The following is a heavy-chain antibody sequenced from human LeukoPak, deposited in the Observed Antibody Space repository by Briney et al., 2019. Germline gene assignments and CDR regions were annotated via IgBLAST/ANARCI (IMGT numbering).Heavy chain of an antibody. J-gene: IGHJ6*03. CDR1: GFIFGDYA. Sequence: PGGSLRLSCAASGFIFGDYALNWVRQAPGQGLEWVSAITATSGSTYYADSVKGRFTISRDNSKNMLYLQLNSLRAEDTAVYYCARVMVRGVNEDYYYYYYMDVWGKGTTVTVSS. V-gene: IGHV3-23*01. CDR3: ARVMVRGVNEDYYYYYYMDV. CDR2: ITATSGST. D-gene: IGHD3-10*01.